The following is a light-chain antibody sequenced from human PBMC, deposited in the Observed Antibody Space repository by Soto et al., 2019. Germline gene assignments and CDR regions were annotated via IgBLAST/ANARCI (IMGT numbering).Light chain of an antibody. CDR2: GAS. J-gene: IGKJ1*01. V-gene: IGKV3-15*01. CDR1: QSIIDT. Sequence: EVVKTQSPATLSVSPGGRATLSCRASQSIIDTLAWYQQKPGQAPRLLIHGASARAPGFPARFSGSGSGTDFTLTISSLQSEDFAVYYCQQYNNWPRTFGQGTKVDNK. CDR3: QQYNNWPRT.